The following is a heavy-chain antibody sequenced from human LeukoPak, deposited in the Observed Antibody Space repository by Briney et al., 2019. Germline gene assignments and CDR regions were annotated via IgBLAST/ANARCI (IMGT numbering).Heavy chain of an antibody. V-gene: IGHV3-7*04. Sequence: GGSLRLSCAASGFRFSSYWMTWVRQAPGKGLEWVATIKQYGSEKYYVDSVKGRFTISRDNAKNSLYLQMNSLRAEDTATYYCARSPRGSPFDYWGQGTLVTVSS. J-gene: IGHJ4*02. CDR1: GFRFSSYW. CDR3: ARSPRGSPFDY. CDR2: IKQYGSEK. D-gene: IGHD3-16*01.